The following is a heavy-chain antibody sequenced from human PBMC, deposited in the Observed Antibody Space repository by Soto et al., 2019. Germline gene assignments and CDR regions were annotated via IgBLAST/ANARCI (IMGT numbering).Heavy chain of an antibody. V-gene: IGHV3-23*01. CDR1: GFTFSSNA. CDR2: TSGSGGST. CDR3: GRTVTLDS. Sequence: EVQLLESGGGLVQPGGSLRLSCAASGFTFSSNAMSWARQAPGKGLEWVSTTSGSGGSTYYADSVRGRFTISRDNAKNTLYLQMNNLRAEDTALYYCGRTVTLDSWGQGTLVTVSS. J-gene: IGHJ4*02. D-gene: IGHD4-17*01.